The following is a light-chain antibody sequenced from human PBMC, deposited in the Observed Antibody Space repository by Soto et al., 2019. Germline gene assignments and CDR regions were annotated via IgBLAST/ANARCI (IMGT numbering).Light chain of an antibody. CDR1: SSDVGDYNY. Sequence: QSALTQPASVSASPGQSITISCTGTSSDVGDYNYVSWYQQYPGKAPKLMIYEVINRPSGVSNRFSGSKSGNTASLTISGLQAEDEADYYCRSYRSNSLVVFGGGTKVTVL. J-gene: IGLJ2*01. V-gene: IGLV2-14*01. CDR3: RSYRSNSLVV. CDR2: EVI.